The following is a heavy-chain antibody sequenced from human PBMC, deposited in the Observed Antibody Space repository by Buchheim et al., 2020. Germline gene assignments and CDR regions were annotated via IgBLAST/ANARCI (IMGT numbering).Heavy chain of an antibody. CDR2: IYYSGST. CDR1: GGSISSGSYY. D-gene: IGHD4-17*01. Sequence: QVQLQESGPGLVKPSQTLSLTCTVSGGSISSGSYYWSWIRQPPGKGLEWIGYIYYSGSTNYNPSLKSRVPISVDTSKNQFSLKLSSVTAADTAVYYCETLSTVTVSYYFDYWGQGTL. V-gene: IGHV4-61*01. J-gene: IGHJ4*02. CDR3: ETLSTVTVSYYFDY.